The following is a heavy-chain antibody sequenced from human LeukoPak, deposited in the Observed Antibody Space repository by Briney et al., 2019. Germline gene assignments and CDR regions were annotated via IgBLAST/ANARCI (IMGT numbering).Heavy chain of an antibody. J-gene: IGHJ4*02. CDR2: INPNNGGT. V-gene: IGHV1-2*02. Sequence: ASVKVSCKASGYTFTGYYMHWVRQAPGQGLEWMGWINPNNGGTKYAQKFQGRVTMTRDMSISTAYMDLSWLRSDDTAVYYCARSGGATDFDFWAQGTLVTVSS. CDR3: ARSGGATDFDF. CDR1: GYTFTGYY. D-gene: IGHD1-26*01.